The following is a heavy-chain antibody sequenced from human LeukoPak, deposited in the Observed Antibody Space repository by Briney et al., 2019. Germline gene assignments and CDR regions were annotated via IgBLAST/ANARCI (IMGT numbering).Heavy chain of an antibody. CDR1: GGSFSGYY. Sequence: SETLSLTCAVYGGSFSGYYWSWIRQHPGKGLEWIGYIYYSGSTYYNPSLKSRVTISVDTSKNQFSLKLSSVTAADTAVYYCAREGDYSAFDYWGQGTLVTVSS. CDR2: IYYSGST. CDR3: AREGDYSAFDY. V-gene: IGHV4-31*11. J-gene: IGHJ4*02. D-gene: IGHD4-11*01.